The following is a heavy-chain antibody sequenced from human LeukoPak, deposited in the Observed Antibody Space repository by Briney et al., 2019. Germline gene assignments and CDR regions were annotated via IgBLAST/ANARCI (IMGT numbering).Heavy chain of an antibody. V-gene: IGHV7-4-1*02. Sequence: ASVKVSCKASGYTFTSYAMNWVRQAPGQGLEWMGWINTNTGNPTYAQGFTGRFVFSLDTSVSTAYLQISSLKAEDTAVYYRARDQPQVAGDNWFDPWGRGTLVTVSS. CDR2: INTNTGNP. CDR1: GYTFTSYA. D-gene: IGHD6-19*01. CDR3: ARDQPQVAGDNWFDP. J-gene: IGHJ5*02.